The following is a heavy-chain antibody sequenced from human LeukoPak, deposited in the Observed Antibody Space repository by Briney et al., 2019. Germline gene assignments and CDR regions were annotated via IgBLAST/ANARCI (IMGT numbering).Heavy chain of an antibody. CDR3: ARAVATIRSGVPSDAFDI. D-gene: IGHD5-12*01. V-gene: IGHV4-30-2*01. CDR1: GGSISSGGYS. Sequence: PSQTLSLTCAVSGGSISSGGYSWSWIRQPPGKGLEWIVYIYHSGSTYYNPSLKSRVTISVDRSKNQFSLKLSSVTAADTAVYYCARAVATIRSGVPSDAFDIWGQGTMVTVSS. J-gene: IGHJ3*02. CDR2: IYHSGST.